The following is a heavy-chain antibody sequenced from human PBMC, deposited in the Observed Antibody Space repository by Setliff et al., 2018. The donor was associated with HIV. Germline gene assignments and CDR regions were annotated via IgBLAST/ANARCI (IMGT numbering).Heavy chain of an antibody. CDR1: GYSISSGYY. Sequence: ETLSLTFAVSGYSISSGYYWGWIRQPPGKGLEWIGRIYHSGSTYYNPSLKSRVTISVDTSKNQFALKLSSVTAADAAVYYCARDPFEYFYDSSGREAYMDVWGKGTTVTVSS. D-gene: IGHD3-22*01. CDR2: IYHSGST. J-gene: IGHJ6*03. CDR3: ARDPFEYFYDSSGREAYMDV. V-gene: IGHV4-38-2*02.